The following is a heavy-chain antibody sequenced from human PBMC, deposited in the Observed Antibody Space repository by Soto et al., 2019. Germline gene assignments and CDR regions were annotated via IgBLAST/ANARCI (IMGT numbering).Heavy chain of an antibody. D-gene: IGHD2-15*01. CDR2: IYYSGST. CDR1: GGSISSGGYY. J-gene: IGHJ4*02. CDR3: AREGSCSGGSCAHYFDY. V-gene: IGHV4-31*03. Sequence: PSETLSLTCTVSGGSISSGGYYWSWIRQHPGKGLEWIGYIYYSGSTYYNPSLKSRVTISVDTSKNQFSLKLSSVTAADTAVYYCAREGSCSGGSCAHYFDYWGQGTLVTVSS.